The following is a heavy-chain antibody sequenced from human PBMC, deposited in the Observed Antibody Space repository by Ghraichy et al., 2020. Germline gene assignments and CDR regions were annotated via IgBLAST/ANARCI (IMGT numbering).Heavy chain of an antibody. CDR3: ARLVGHSASFDY. CDR2: IHASSGST. D-gene: IGHD5-12*01. Sequence: SETLSLNCTVSGVSSSRDYWSWIRQPAGKGLEWIGRIHASSGSTSYNPSLKSRVTMSVDTSETQFSLRLRSVTAADTAVYYCARLVGHSASFDYWGQGTLVTVSS. J-gene: IGHJ4*02. V-gene: IGHV4-4*07. CDR1: GVSSSRDY.